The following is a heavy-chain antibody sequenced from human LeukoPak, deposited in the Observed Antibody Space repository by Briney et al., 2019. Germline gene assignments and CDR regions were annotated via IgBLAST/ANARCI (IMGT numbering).Heavy chain of an antibody. CDR2: INSDGSST. Sequence: GGSLRLSCAASGFTFSSYWMHWVRQAPGKGLVWVSRINSDGSSTSYADSVKGRFTISRDNSKNTLYLQMNSLRAEDTAVYYCAKSGDLNYYYYGMDVWGQGTTVTVSS. CDR3: AKSGDLNYYYYGMDV. J-gene: IGHJ6*02. V-gene: IGHV3-74*01. D-gene: IGHD4-17*01. CDR1: GFTFSSYW.